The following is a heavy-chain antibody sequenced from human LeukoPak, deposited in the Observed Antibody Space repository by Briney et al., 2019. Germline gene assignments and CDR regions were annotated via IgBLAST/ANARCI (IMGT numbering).Heavy chain of an antibody. CDR1: GDSIGDHH. Sequence: PSETLSLTCTVSGDSIGDHHWSWIRQPPGKGLEWIGYILYTGTAKYDPSLKSRVTISIDTSRNQFSLKLNSVTVADTAVYYCAMYSTGRGGHGYWGQGALITVSA. D-gene: IGHD2-8*02. CDR3: AMYSTGRGGHGY. J-gene: IGHJ4*02. CDR2: ILYTGTA. V-gene: IGHV4-59*11.